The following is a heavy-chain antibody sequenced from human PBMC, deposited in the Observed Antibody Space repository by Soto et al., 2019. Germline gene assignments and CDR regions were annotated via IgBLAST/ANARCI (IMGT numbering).Heavy chain of an antibody. CDR1: GGSISSGGYY. V-gene: IGHV4-31*03. Sequence: QVQLQESGPGLVKPSQTLSLTCTVSGGSISSGGYYWSWIRQHPGKGLEWIGYIYYSGSTYYNPSLKSRVTISVDTSKNQFSLKLSSVTAADTAVYYCARKAPHNNWGSGGWFDPWGQGTLVTVSS. D-gene: IGHD7-27*01. CDR3: ARKAPHNNWGSGGWFDP. CDR2: IYYSGST. J-gene: IGHJ5*02.